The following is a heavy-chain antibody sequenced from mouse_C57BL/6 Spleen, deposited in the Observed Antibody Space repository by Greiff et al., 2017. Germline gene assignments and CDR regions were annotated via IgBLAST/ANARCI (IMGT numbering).Heavy chain of an antibody. J-gene: IGHJ2*01. CDR2: ISSGGDYN. CDR3: SSRIDSDRYFDY. V-gene: IGHV5S21*01. Sequence: EVKLVESGEGLVKPGGSLKLSCAASGFTFSSYAMSWVRQSPEKRLEWVAYISSGGDYNYYADTVKGRFTISSDNDRNSLYVQKRSMKYEDTAVYDCSSRIDSDRYFDYWGQGTTRTVSS. CDR1: GFTFSSYA.